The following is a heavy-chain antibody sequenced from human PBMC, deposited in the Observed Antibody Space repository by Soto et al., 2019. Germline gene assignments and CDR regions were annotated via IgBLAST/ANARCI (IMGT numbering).Heavy chain of an antibody. J-gene: IGHJ4*02. Sequence: QVQLVQSGAEVKKPGASVKVSCKASGYTFTSYAMHWVRQAPGQRLEWMGWINAGNGNTKYSQKFQGRVTITRDTSASTAYMELSSLRSEDTVVYYCARVAGTTLFYDYWGQGTLVTVSS. D-gene: IGHD1-7*01. CDR2: INAGNGNT. CDR1: GYTFTSYA. CDR3: ARVAGTTLFYDY. V-gene: IGHV1-3*01.